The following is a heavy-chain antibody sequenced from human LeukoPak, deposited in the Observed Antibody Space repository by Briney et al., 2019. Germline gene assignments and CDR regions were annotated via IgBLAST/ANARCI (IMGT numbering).Heavy chain of an antibody. CDR2: IIPIFGTA. Sequence: SVKVSCKASGGTFSSYAISWVRQAPGQGLKWMGGIIPIFGTANYAQKFQGRVTITADESTSTAYMELSSLRSEDTAVYYCARDNHIHSNLQGFDYWGQGTLVTVSS. CDR3: ARDNHIHSNLQGFDY. V-gene: IGHV1-69*13. CDR1: GGTFSSYA. D-gene: IGHD1-14*01. J-gene: IGHJ4*02.